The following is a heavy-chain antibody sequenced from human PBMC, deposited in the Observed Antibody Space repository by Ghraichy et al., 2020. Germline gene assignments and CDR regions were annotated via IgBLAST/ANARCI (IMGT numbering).Heavy chain of an antibody. V-gene: IGHV3-21*01. D-gene: IGHD6-13*01. J-gene: IGHJ4*02. CDR3: ARVATPGQQQLVRRYFDY. CDR2: ISSSSTYI. Sequence: GGSLRLSCVGSDFTFSDYNMNWVRQAPGKGLEWVSSISSSSTYIYYADSVRGRFTISRDNAKNSLYLQMNSLRAEDTAVYYCARVATPGQQQLVRRYFDYWGQGTLVTVSS. CDR1: DFTFSDYN.